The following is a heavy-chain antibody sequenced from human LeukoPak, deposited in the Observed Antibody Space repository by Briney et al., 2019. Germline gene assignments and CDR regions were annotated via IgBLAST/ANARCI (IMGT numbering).Heavy chain of an antibody. V-gene: IGHV4-39*07. J-gene: IGHJ4*02. CDR1: GGSISSSTYY. CDR3: ARDRCSGGSCYTGENYFDY. Sequence: SETLSLTCTVSGGSISSSTYYWGWIRQPPGKGLEWVGNVYYSGGTYYNPSLKSRVTMSVDTSKNQFSLKLSSVTAADTAVYYCARDRCSGGSCYTGENYFDYWGQGTLVTVSS. D-gene: IGHD2-15*01. CDR2: VYYSGGT.